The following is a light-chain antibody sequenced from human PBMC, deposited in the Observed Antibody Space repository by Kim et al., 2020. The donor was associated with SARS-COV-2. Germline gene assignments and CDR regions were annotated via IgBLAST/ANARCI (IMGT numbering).Light chain of an antibody. CDR3: QQSYSLPYT. CDR2: AAS. Sequence: DIQMTQSPSSLSASVGDRVTVSCRASQAISGYLIWYQQKPGKAPNLVIYAASTLQGGVPSRFSGSRSGTDFTLTISSLQPEDFATYYCQQSYSLPYTFGQGTKRRS. J-gene: IGKJ2*01. CDR1: QAISGY. V-gene: IGKV1-39*01.